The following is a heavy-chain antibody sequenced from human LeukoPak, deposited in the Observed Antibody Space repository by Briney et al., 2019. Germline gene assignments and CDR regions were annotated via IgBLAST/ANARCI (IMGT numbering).Heavy chain of an antibody. V-gene: IGHV1-18*01. CDR1: GYTFSSYG. CDR3: ARRSAAAGTTDAFDI. Sequence: ASVKVSCKASGYTFSSYGISWVRQAPGQGLEWMGRISAYNGNTNYAQKLQGRVTMTTDTSTSTAYMELRSLRSDDTAMYYCARRSAAAGTTDAFDIWGQGTMVTVSS. J-gene: IGHJ3*02. D-gene: IGHD6-13*01. CDR2: ISAYNGNT.